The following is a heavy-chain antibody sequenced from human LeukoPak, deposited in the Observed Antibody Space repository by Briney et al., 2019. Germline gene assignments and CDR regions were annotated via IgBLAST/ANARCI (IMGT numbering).Heavy chain of an antibody. Sequence: ASVKVSCKASGYTFTSYGISWVRQAPGQGLEWMGWISAYNGNTNYAQRLQGRVTMTTDTSTNTAYMELRSLRSDDTAVYYCARATGTWGHDGFDIWGQGTMVTVSS. CDR3: ARATGTWGHDGFDI. CDR1: GYTFTSYG. V-gene: IGHV1-18*01. J-gene: IGHJ3*02. D-gene: IGHD3-16*01. CDR2: ISAYNGNT.